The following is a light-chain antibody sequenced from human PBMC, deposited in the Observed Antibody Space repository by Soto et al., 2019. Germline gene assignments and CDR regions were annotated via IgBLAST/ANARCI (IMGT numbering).Light chain of an antibody. CDR3: HQYNNWPLYT. Sequence: EIGLTQSPATLSVSPWERATLSCRASQSLSSNLAWYQHKPGQAPRLLIYGASTRASGIPARFSGSGSGTEFTLTISSLQSEDFAVYYCHQYNNWPLYTCGQGTKVDIK. J-gene: IGKJ2*01. CDR1: QSLSSN. V-gene: IGKV3-15*01. CDR2: GAS.